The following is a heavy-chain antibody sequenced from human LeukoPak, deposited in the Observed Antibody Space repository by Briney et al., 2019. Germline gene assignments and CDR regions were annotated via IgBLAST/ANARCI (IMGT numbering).Heavy chain of an antibody. J-gene: IGHJ4*02. CDR1: GFTFSSYA. CDR2: ISGSGGST. V-gene: IGHV3-23*01. CDR3: ATVAAWRTVDY. Sequence: PGGSLRLSCAASGFTFSSYAMHWVRQAPGKGLEWVSHISGSGGSTKYSGSVKGRFTISRDNSKNTLYLQINSLRADDTAVYYCATVAAWRTVDYWGQGTLVTVSS. D-gene: IGHD2-15*01.